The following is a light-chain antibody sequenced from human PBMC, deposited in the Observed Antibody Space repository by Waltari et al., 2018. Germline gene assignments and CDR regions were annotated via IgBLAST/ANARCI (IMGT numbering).Light chain of an antibody. V-gene: IGLV2-8*01. CDR2: EVN. J-gene: IGLJ1*01. Sequence: QSALTQPPSASGSPGQSVTISCTGTSSDVGGYKYVSWFQQRPGKAPALSTYEVNERPSGVPERFSASKSGGTAFLTVSGLQAEDEADYYCSSYVGNNNYVFGSGTTVTVL. CDR1: SSDVGGYKY. CDR3: SSYVGNNNYV.